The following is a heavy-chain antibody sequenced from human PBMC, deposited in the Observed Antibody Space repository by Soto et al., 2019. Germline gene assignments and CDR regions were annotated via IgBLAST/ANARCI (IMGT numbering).Heavy chain of an antibody. CDR2: IYWDDAK. D-gene: IGHD3-16*01. Sequence: QITLKESGPTLVKPTQTLTLTCTFSGFSLSTSGVGVGWIRQPPGKALEWLALIYWDDAKHYSPSLKSRLTIPKDTSKTPVVLIMTHMNPVATASCYGAHKGGGDRILDYWGQGTLVTVSS. V-gene: IGHV2-5*02. J-gene: IGHJ4*02. CDR3: AHKGGGDRILDY. CDR1: GFSLSTSGVG.